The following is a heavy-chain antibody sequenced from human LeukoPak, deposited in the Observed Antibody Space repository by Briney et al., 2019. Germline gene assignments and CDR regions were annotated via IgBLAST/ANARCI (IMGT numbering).Heavy chain of an antibody. V-gene: IGHV1-69*05. CDR1: GGTFSSYA. D-gene: IGHD3-10*01. CDR2: IIPIFGTA. CDR3: ARSFRAAPALVGEVDP. Sequence: GASVKVSCKASGGTFSSYAISWVRQAPGQGLEWMGGIIPIFGTANYAQKFQGRVTITTDESTSTAYMELSSLRSEDTAVYYCARSFRAAPALVGEVDPWGQGTLVTVSS. J-gene: IGHJ5*02.